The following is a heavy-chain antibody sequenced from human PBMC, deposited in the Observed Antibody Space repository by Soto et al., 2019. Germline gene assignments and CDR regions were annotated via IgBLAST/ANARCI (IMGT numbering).Heavy chain of an antibody. D-gene: IGHD3-16*01. CDR3: ARGGGNFDQ. Sequence: EVQLVESGGGLVQPGGSLRLTCAASGFTLSGYWMSWVRQAPGKGLEWVANIKQDGSNKYYVDSVKGRFTISRDNAKSLLNLQMNSLTAEDTAVYYWARGGGNFDQWGQGTLVTVSS. J-gene: IGHJ4*02. CDR2: IKQDGSNK. V-gene: IGHV3-7*04. CDR1: GFTLSGYW.